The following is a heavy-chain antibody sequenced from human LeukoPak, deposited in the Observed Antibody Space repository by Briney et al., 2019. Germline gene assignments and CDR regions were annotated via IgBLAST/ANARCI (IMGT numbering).Heavy chain of an antibody. Sequence: ASVKVSCKTSGYIFTDYYIHWVRQARGQGLEWMGWINPNSGGTYFAQKFQGRVTMTRDTSISTAYMELSRLRSDDTAVYYCASSSGWYYFDYWGQGTLVTVSS. D-gene: IGHD6-19*01. CDR3: ASSSGWYYFDY. V-gene: IGHV1-2*02. CDR2: INPNSGGT. J-gene: IGHJ4*02. CDR1: GYIFTDYY.